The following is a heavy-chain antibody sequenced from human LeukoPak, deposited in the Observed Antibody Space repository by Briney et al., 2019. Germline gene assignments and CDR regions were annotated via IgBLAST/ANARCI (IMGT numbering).Heavy chain of an antibody. Sequence: GGSLRLSCAASGFTVSSNYMTWVRQAPGKGLEWVSVISATGGTTYYADSVKGRFTISRDNSKNTLYLQMNSLRAEDTAVYYCAAELYRGGECCHFDYWGRGALVTVSS. V-gene: IGHV3-23*01. CDR1: GFTVSSNY. CDR3: AAELYRGGECCHFDY. CDR2: ISATGGTT. D-gene: IGHD2-21*01. J-gene: IGHJ4*02.